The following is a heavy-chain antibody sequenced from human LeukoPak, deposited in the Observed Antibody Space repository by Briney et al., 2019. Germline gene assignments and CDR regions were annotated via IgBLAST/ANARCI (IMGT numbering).Heavy chain of an antibody. CDR2: IYYSGST. CDR3: ARHKYYYDSTADY. J-gene: IGHJ4*02. V-gene: IGHV4-39*01. CDR1: GGSISSSSYY. Sequence: SETLSLTCTVSGGSISSSSYYWGWIRQPPGKGLEWIGSIYYSGSTYYNPSLKSRVTISVDTSKNQFSLKLSSVTAADTAVYYCARHKYYYDSTADYWGQGTLVTASS. D-gene: IGHD3-22*01.